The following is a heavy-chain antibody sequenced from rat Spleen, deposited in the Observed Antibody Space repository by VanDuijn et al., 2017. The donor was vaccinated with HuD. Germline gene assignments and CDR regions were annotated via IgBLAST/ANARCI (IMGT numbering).Heavy chain of an antibody. V-gene: IGHV5-31*01. D-gene: IGHD1-1*01. Sequence: EVQLVETGGDLVQPGRSLKLSCVASGFTFSGYWMYWLRQAPGKGLEWVASISNTGGSIYYPDSVKGRFTISRHNTQNTLYLQMNSLRSEDTATYYCTTVVQGHGFAYWGQGTLVTVSS. CDR2: ISNTGGSI. J-gene: IGHJ3*01. CDR3: TTVVQGHGFAY. CDR1: GFTFSGYW.